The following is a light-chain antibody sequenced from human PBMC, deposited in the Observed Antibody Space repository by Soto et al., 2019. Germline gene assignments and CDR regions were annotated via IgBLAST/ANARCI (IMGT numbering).Light chain of an antibody. Sequence: QSALAQPASVAGSPGQSITISWPGTSSDVGCYNLVSWFQHHSGKAPKLMIYEGNKRPSGVSNRFSGSKPGNTASLTISGLQAEDEADYYCCSYASSSTYVFGTGTKVTV. V-gene: IGLV2-23*01. CDR2: EGN. CDR3: CSYASSSTYV. J-gene: IGLJ1*01. CDR1: SSDVGCYNL.